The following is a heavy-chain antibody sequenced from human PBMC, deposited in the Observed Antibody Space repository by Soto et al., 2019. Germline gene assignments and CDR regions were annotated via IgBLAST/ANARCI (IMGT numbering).Heavy chain of an antibody. Sequence: GGSLRLSCAASGFIFSSYSMNWVRQAPGKGLEWVSYISSTSGTIYYADSVRGRFTISRDNAKNSLFLQMNSLRDEDTAAYYCATDSPDYGDYGGFGWFDPWGQGTLVTVSS. V-gene: IGHV3-48*02. CDR2: ISSTSGTI. CDR3: ATDSPDYGDYGGFGWFDP. D-gene: IGHD4-17*01. J-gene: IGHJ5*02. CDR1: GFIFSSYS.